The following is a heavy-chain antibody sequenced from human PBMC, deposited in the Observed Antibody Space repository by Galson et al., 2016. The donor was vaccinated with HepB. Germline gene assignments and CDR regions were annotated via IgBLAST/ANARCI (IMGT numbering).Heavy chain of an antibody. CDR1: GFIFSSYN. CDR3: ARDVWAARTDYYAMDV. J-gene: IGHJ6*02. V-gene: IGHV3-21*01. Sequence: SLRLSCAASGFIFSSYNMNWVRQAPGKGLEWVSSISSSGRYIYYADSEKGRFTISRDNAENSLYLQMNSLRAEDTAVYYCARDVWAARTDYYAMDVWGQGTTVTVSS. CDR2: ISSSGRYI. D-gene: IGHD6-6*01.